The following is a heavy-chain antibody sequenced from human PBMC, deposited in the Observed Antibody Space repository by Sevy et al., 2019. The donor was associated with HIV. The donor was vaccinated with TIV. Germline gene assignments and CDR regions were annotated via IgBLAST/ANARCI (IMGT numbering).Heavy chain of an antibody. CDR3: AREGCTKPHDY. Sequence: GGYLRLSCAASGFTFNKYSMSWVRQPPGKGLEWVATLSFGCGEINYADSVKGRFTISRDNSKNSFYLQINNLRAEDTALYYCAREGCTKPHDYWGQGTLVTVSS. J-gene: IGHJ4*02. D-gene: IGHD2-8*01. V-gene: IGHV3-23*01. CDR2: LSFGCGEI. CDR1: GFTFNKYS.